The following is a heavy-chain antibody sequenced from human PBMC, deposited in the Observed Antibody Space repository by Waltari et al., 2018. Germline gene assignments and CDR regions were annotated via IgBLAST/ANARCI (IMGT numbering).Heavy chain of an antibody. Sequence: QVQLVESGGGVVQPGGSLRLSCKASGLIFSRFDMHWVRQAPGMGLEWVSVIRFDVIQKYYSESLMGRFTVSRDNSRDTLYLHMKNLESDDTATYFCAGDISVSSPSLWGRGTLVTVSS. V-gene: IGHV3-30*02. J-gene: IGHJ1*01. CDR2: IRFDVIQK. CDR1: GLIFSRFD. D-gene: IGHD3-3*02. CDR3: AGDISVSSPSL.